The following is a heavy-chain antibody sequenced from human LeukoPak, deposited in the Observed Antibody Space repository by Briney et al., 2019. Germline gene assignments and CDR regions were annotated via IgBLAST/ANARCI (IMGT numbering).Heavy chain of an antibody. J-gene: IGHJ4*02. CDR2: ISSSGSTI. D-gene: IGHD3-22*01. Sequence: PGGSLRLSCAASGFTFSNKSMNWVRQAPGKGLEWVSYISSSGSTIYYADSVKGRFTISRDNAKNSLYLQMNSLKPEDTALYYCARDMTPAYENSGVDHWGQGTLVTVSS. CDR1: GFTFSNKS. V-gene: IGHV3-48*04. CDR3: ARDMTPAYENSGVDH.